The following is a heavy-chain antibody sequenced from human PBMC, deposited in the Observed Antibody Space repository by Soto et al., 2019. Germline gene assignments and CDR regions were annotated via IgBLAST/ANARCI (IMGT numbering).Heavy chain of an antibody. V-gene: IGHV3-30-3*01. CDR2: ISYDGSNK. CDR3: ARVRDQLLFYYYYGMDV. Sequence: LRLSCAASGFTFISYSMHWVRQAPGKGLEWVAVISYDGSNKYYAESVKGRFTISRANSKNTLYLQMNSLRAEETAVYYCARVRDQLLFYYYYGMDVWGQGTTVTVSS. CDR1: GFTFISYS. D-gene: IGHD2-2*01. J-gene: IGHJ6*02.